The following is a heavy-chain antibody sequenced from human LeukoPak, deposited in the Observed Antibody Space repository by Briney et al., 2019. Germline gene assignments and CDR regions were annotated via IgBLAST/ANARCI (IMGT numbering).Heavy chain of an antibody. Sequence: ASVKVSCKASGYTFTGYYMHWVRQAPGQGLEWMGWINPNSGGTNYAQKFQGRVTMTRDTSISTAYMELSRLRSDDTAVYYCARSRDGYNYDAFDIWGQGTMVTVSS. J-gene: IGHJ3*02. V-gene: IGHV1-2*02. D-gene: IGHD5-24*01. CDR1: GYTFTGYY. CDR2: INPNSGGT. CDR3: ARSRDGYNYDAFDI.